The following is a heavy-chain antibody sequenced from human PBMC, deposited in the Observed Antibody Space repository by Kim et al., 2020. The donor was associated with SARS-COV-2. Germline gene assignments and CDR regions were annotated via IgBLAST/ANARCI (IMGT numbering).Heavy chain of an antibody. D-gene: IGHD3-10*01. CDR2: IRDNGEVT. V-gene: IGHV3-23*01. Sequence: GGSLRLSCTASGFTFNNYAMTWVRQAPGKGLEWVSTIRDNGEVTYYADSVKGRFTISRDNSENTVSLQMNSLRVEDSAMYFCAKDRWVFRGVILRGIDTWAQGAVVSVSS. CDR1: GFTFNNYA. CDR3: AKDRWVFRGVILRGIDT. J-gene: IGHJ5*02.